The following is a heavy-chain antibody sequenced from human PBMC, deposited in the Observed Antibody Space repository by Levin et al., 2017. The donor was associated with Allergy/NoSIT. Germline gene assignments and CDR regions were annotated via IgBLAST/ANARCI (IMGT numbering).Heavy chain of an antibody. CDR1: GFRFSSFG. CDR3: TKDVVFGTSSWSLDY. V-gene: IGHV3-30*18. Sequence: GGSLRLSCAASGFRFSSFGMHWVRQAPGKGLDWVAVISFDGSDKYYADSVKGRFTISRDNSKNRLFLQMNSLRAEDTALYYCTKDVVFGTSSWSLDYWGQGAQVTVCS. D-gene: IGHD6-13*01. CDR2: ISFDGSDK. J-gene: IGHJ4*02.